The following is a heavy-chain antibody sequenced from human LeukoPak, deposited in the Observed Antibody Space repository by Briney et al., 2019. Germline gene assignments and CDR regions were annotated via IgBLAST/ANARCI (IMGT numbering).Heavy chain of an antibody. CDR1: GFTFSTYA. J-gene: IGHJ4*02. V-gene: IGHV3-23*01. CDR3: AKRGNYYSFDY. Sequence: PGGSLRLSCAASGFTFSTYAMNWVRQAPGKGREWVSAISDSGGRTYYADSVRGRFTISRDSSKNTLYLQMNSLRAEDTAVYYCAKRGNYYSFDYWGQGTLVTVSS. D-gene: IGHD1-26*01. CDR2: ISDSGGRT.